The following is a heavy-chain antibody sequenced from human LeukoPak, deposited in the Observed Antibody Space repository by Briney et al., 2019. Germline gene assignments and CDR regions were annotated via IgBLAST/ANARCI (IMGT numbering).Heavy chain of an antibody. J-gene: IGHJ4*02. CDR1: GYTFTSYA. CDR3: AKDGDCSSTSCYNY. D-gene: IGHD2-2*02. V-gene: IGHV1-3*01. Sequence: ASVKVSCKASGYTFTSYAMHWVRQAPGQRLEWMGWINAGNGNTKYSQKFQGRVTITRDTSASTAYMELSSLRSEDTAVYYCAKDGDCSSTSCYNYWGQGTLVTVSS. CDR2: INAGNGNT.